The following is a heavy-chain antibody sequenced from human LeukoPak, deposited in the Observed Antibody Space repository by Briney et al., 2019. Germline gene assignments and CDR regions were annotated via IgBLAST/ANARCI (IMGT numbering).Heavy chain of an antibody. V-gene: IGHV1-2*02. CDR1: GYTFTDDY. CDR2: INPNSGGT. CDR3: ARDESVLVWFGEF. D-gene: IGHD3-10*01. Sequence: ASVKVSCKASGYTFTDDYVHWVRQAPGQRLEWMGWINPNSGGTNYAQKFQGRVTMTRDTSISTAYMELSRLRSDDTAVYYCARDESVLVWFGEFWGQGTLVTVSS. J-gene: IGHJ4*02.